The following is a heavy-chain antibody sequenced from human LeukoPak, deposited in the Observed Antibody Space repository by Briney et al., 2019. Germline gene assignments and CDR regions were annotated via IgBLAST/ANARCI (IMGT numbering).Heavy chain of an antibody. CDR2: ISSNGGST. V-gene: IGHV3-64*01. CDR3: ARGGEADS. Sequence: GGSLRLSCAASGFTFSSYWMHWVRQAPGKGLEYVSAISSNGGSTYYANSVKGRFTISRDNSKNTLYLQMGSLRAEDMAVYYCARGGEADSWGQGTLVTVSS. CDR1: GFTFSSYW. J-gene: IGHJ4*02.